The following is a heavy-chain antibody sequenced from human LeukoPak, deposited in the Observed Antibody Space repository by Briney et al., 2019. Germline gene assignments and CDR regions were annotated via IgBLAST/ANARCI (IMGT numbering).Heavy chain of an antibody. Sequence: ASVKVSCKASGYTFTGYYMHWARQAPGQGLEWMGWINPNSGGTNYAQKFQGRVTMTRDTSISTAYMELSRLRSDDTAVYYCARNHYYDSSGYRPNKYYFDYWGQGTLVTVSS. CDR3: ARNHYYDSSGYRPNKYYFDY. J-gene: IGHJ4*02. D-gene: IGHD3-22*01. V-gene: IGHV1-2*02. CDR2: INPNSGGT. CDR1: GYTFTGYY.